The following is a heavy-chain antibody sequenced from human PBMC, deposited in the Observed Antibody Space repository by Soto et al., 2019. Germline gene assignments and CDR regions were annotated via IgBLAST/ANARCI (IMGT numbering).Heavy chain of an antibody. CDR2: INHSGST. CDR1: GGSFSGYY. CDR3: ARAPMVRGVIASFDP. Sequence: PSETLSLTCAVYGGSFSGYYWSWIHQPPGKGLEWIGEINHSGSTNYNPSLKSRVTISVDTSKNKFSLKLSSVTAADTAVYYCARAPMVRGVIASFDPWGQGTLVTVSS. J-gene: IGHJ5*02. V-gene: IGHV4-34*01. D-gene: IGHD3-10*01.